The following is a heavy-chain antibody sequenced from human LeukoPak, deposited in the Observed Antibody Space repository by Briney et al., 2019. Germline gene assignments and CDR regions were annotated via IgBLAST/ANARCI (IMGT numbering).Heavy chain of an antibody. V-gene: IGHV4-39*01. J-gene: IGHJ4*02. Sequence: PSETLSLTCTVSGGSFSRSGYYWGWIRQAAGKGLDWMGSIYYSGDTYYNPSLKSRVTISVDTSTYQFSLKMSFVTAADTAVYFCARHYCTGGSCYFDDWGQGTLVTVSS. CDR2: IYYSGDT. CDR1: GGSFSRSGYY. CDR3: ARHYCTGGSCYFDD. D-gene: IGHD2-15*01.